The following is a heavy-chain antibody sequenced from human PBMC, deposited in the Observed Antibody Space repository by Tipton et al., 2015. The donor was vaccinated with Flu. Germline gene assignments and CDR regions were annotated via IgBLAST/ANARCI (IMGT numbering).Heavy chain of an antibody. Sequence: QLVQSGAEVKKPGSSVKVSCKASGGTFSSYAISWVRQAPGQGLEWMGRIIPILGIANYAQKFQGRVTITADKSTSTAYMELSSLRSEDTAVYYCARDGYNWSYYYYYGMDVWGQGTTVTVSS. CDR3: ARDGYNWSYYYYYGMDV. CDR1: GGTFSSYA. D-gene: IGHD5-24*01. CDR2: IIPILGIA. V-gene: IGHV1-69*09. J-gene: IGHJ6*02.